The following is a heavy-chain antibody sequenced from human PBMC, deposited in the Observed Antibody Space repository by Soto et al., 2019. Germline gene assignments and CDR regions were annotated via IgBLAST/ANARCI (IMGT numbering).Heavy chain of an antibody. CDR1: GFTFSSYG. Sequence: QVQLVESGGGVVQPGRSLRLSCAASGFTFSSYGMHWVRQAPGKGLEWVAVIWYDGSNKYYADSVKGRFTISRDNSKNTLYGQMNSLRAEETAVYYCARVPYSSSYYFDDWGQGTLVTVAS. V-gene: IGHV3-33*01. CDR2: IWYDGSNK. J-gene: IGHJ4*02. CDR3: ARVPYSSSYYFDD. D-gene: IGHD6-6*01.